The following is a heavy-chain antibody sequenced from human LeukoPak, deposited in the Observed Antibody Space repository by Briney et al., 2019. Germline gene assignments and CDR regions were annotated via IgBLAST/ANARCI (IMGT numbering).Heavy chain of an antibody. CDR1: GFTFSSYG. CDR3: AKRSTVTDFDY. V-gene: IGHV3-30*18. Sequence: GGSLRLSCAASGFTFSSYGMHWVRQAPGKGLEWVAVISYDGSNKYYADSVKGRLTISRDNSKNTLYLQMNSLRAEDTAVYCCAKRSTVTDFDYWGQGTLVTVSS. D-gene: IGHD4-17*01. CDR2: ISYDGSNK. J-gene: IGHJ4*02.